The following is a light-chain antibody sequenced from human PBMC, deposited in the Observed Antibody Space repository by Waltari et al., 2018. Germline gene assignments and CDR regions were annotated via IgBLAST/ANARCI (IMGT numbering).Light chain of an antibody. Sequence: SYVLTQPPSVSVAPGQTARITCGGNHIGSKSVHWYQQKPGQAPVLVVYDDSERPSGMPERFSGSNSGNTATLTISRVEAGDEADYYCQVWDSSSDHYVFGTGTKVTVL. CDR3: QVWDSSSDHYV. V-gene: IGLV3-21*02. CDR2: DDS. CDR1: HIGSKS. J-gene: IGLJ1*01.